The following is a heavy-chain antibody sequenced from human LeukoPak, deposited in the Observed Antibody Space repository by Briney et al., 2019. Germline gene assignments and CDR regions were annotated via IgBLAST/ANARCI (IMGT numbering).Heavy chain of an antibody. CDR1: GYSFTSNY. CDR2: INPSGGST. CDR3: ARVYGSGSYLVY. V-gene: IGHV1-46*01. D-gene: IGHD3-10*01. Sequence: ASVNVSCKASGYSFTSNYMHWVRQAPGQGLEWMGIINPSGGSTSYAQKFQGRVTMTRDTSTSTVYMELSSLRSEDTAVYYCARVYGSGSYLVYWGQGTLVTVSS. J-gene: IGHJ4*02.